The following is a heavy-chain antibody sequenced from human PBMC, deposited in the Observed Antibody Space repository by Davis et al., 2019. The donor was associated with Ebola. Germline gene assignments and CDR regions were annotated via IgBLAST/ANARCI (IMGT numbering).Heavy chain of an antibody. CDR3: TTPGGQDSGYDVFDI. D-gene: IGHD5-12*01. J-gene: IGHJ3*02. V-gene: IGHV1-46*03. CDR1: GYTFTSYY. CDR2: INPSGGST. Sequence: AASVKVSCKASGYTFTSYYMHWVRQAPGQGLEWMGIINPSGGSTSYAQKFQGRVTMTRDTSTSTVYTELSSLRSEDTALYYCTTPGGQDSGYDVFDIWGQGTMVTVSS.